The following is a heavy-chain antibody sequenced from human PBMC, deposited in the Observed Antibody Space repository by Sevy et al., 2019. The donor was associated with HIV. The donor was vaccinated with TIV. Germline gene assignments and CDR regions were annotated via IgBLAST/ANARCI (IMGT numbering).Heavy chain of an antibody. Sequence: SETLSLTCTVSGGSVSSGRYYWSWIRQPPGKGLAWIGYFYDSGRTKYNPSLKSRVTIAVDMSKNLFSLKLTSVTAADTAVYYCARHGAVQLAFGMDVWGQGTRVTVSS. V-gene: IGHV4-61*03. CDR1: GGSVSSGRYY. CDR2: FYDSGRT. D-gene: IGHD1-1*01. CDR3: ARHGAVQLAFGMDV. J-gene: IGHJ6*02.